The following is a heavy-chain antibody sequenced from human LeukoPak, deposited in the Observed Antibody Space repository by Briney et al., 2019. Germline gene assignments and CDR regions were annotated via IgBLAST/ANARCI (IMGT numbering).Heavy chain of an antibody. Sequence: PGGCLRLSCVASGFTFSSYSMNWVRQAPGKGLEWVSSISSSSSYIYYADSVKGRFTISRDNAKNSLYLQMNSLRAEDTAVYYCARGYYDSSSYPTWGQGTLVTVSS. V-gene: IGHV3-21*01. J-gene: IGHJ5*02. D-gene: IGHD3-22*01. CDR3: ARGYYDSSSYPT. CDR1: GFTFSSYS. CDR2: ISSSSSYI.